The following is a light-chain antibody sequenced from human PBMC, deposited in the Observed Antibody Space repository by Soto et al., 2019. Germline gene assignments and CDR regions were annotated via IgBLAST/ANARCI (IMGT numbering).Light chain of an antibody. J-gene: IGKJ5*01. CDR2: ATS. CDR1: ESLSPH. V-gene: IGKV3D-20*02. CDR3: QQRSNWPPIT. Sequence: IVLTQSPGTLSLSPGETATLSCRAGESLSPHSIAWYQQKPGQAPRLLIYATSSRATGIPGRFSGSGSGTDFTLTISSLEPEDFAVYYCQQRSNWPPITFGQGTRLEIK.